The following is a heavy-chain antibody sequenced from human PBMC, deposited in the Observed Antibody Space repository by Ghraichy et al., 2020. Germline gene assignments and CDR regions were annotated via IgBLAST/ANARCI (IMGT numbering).Heavy chain of an antibody. J-gene: IGHJ5*02. D-gene: IGHD5-18*01. V-gene: IGHV1-2*02. CDR3: ARDGGRYSYDT. CDR2: IHPNSGDT. CDR1: GYTFTGYY. Sequence: ASVKVSCKASGYTFTGYYIHWVRQAPGQGLEWMGYIHPNSGDTIYAQNFQGRVTMTRDTSSSTASMELSSVRSDDTAVYFCARDGGRYSYDTWGQGTVVTVSS.